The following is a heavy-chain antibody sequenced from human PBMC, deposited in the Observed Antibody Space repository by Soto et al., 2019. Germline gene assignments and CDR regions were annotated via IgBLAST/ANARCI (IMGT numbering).Heavy chain of an antibody. Sequence: GGSLRLSCAASGFTFSSYAMHWVRQAPGKGLEWVAVISYDGSNKYYADSVKGRFTISRDNSKNTLYLQMNSLRAEDTAVYYCARDRGGATKYYGMDVWGQGTTVTVSS. CDR3: ARDRGGATKYYGMDV. CDR2: ISYDGSNK. CDR1: GFTFSSYA. D-gene: IGHD1-26*01. V-gene: IGHV3-30*04. J-gene: IGHJ6*02.